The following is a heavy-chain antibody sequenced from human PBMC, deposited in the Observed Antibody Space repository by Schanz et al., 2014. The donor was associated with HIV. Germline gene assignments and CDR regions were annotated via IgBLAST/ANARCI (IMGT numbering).Heavy chain of an antibody. CDR2: ISGGST. CDR3: AKDTRLWGIDY. V-gene: IGHV3-NL1*01. CDR1: GFRFSTYG. J-gene: IGHJ4*02. D-gene: IGHD3-16*01. Sequence: QVQLVESGGGVVQPGRSLRLSCAAYGFRFSTYGMHWVRQAPGKGLEWVSAISGGSTYYADSVKGRFTISRDNRKNSLYLQLNRLRREDTALYYCAKDTRLWGIDYWGLGALVTVSS.